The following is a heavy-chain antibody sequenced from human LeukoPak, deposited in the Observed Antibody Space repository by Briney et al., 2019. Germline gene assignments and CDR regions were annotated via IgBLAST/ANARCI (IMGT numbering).Heavy chain of an antibody. CDR3: ARDNPSGGLFDY. J-gene: IGHJ4*02. D-gene: IGHD1-14*01. CDR1: GYTFTGYY. V-gene: IGHV1-2*02. Sequence: ASVKVSCKASGYTFTGYYMHWVRQAPGQGLEWMGWINPNSGGTNYAQKFQDRVTMTRDTSISTAYMELSRLRSDDTAVYYCARDNPSGGLFDYWGQGTLVTVSS. CDR2: INPNSGGT.